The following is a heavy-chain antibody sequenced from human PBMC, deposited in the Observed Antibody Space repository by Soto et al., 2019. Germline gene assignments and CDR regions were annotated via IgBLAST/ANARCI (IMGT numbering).Heavy chain of an antibody. D-gene: IGHD3-16*01. CDR3: ASYYPIGGLFDY. J-gene: IGHJ4*02. CDR2: IYHSGST. CDR1: GGSISSGGYS. Sequence: KPSETLSLTCAVSGGSISSGGYSWSWIRQPPGKGLEWIGYIYHSGSTYYNPSLKSRVTISVDRSKNQFSLKLSSVTAADTAVYYCASYYPIGGLFDYWGQGTLVTVSS. V-gene: IGHV4-30-2*01.